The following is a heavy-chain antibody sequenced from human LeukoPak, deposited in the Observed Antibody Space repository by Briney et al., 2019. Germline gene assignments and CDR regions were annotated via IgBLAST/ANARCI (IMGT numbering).Heavy chain of an antibody. CDR1: GFTFINAW. Sequence: GGSLRLSCAASGFTFINAWMSWVRQAPGKGLEWVGRIKSKTDGGTTDYAAPVKGRFTISRDDSKYTLYLQMDSLKTEDTAVYYCTTTNTLRSSYGYSDTFDIWGQGTMVTVSS. J-gene: IGHJ3*02. D-gene: IGHD5-18*01. V-gene: IGHV3-15*01. CDR3: TTTNTLRSSYGYSDTFDI. CDR2: IKSKTDGGTT.